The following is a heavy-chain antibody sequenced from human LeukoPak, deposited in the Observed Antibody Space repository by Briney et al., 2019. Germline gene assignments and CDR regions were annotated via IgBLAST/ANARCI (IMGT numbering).Heavy chain of an antibody. CDR1: GFTFRTSW. D-gene: IGHD3-16*01. J-gene: IGHJ4*02. Sequence: GGSLRLSCAASGFTFRTSWMSWIRQAPGKGLEWVANIKEDGSVKNYVDSVKGRFTISRDNAENSLYLQMNGLRADDTALYYCARDRAYSTFDCWGQETLVTVSS. CDR2: IKEDGSVK. V-gene: IGHV3-7*01. CDR3: ARDRAYSTFDC.